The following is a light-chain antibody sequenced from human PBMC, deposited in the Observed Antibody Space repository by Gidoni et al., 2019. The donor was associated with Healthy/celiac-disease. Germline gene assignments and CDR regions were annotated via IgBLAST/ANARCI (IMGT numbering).Light chain of an antibody. CDR2: DAA. CDR3: QQRSNWPIT. CDR1: QSVSSY. J-gene: IGKJ5*01. V-gene: IGKV3-11*01. Sequence: EIVLTQSPATLSLSPGERATLSCRASQSVSSYLDWYQQKPGQAPRLLIYDAANRATGIPARCSGSGSGTDFTLTISSLEPEDLAVYYCQQRSNWPITFGQGTRLEIK.